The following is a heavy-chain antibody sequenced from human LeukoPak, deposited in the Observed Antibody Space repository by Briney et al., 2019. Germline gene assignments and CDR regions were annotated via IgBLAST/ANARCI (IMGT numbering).Heavy chain of an antibody. D-gene: IGHD6-19*01. V-gene: IGHV3-48*01. CDR3: ARGASGWYG. Sequence: GGSLRLSCAASGFTFSSYSMNWVRQAPGKGLEWVSYISSSSSTIYYADSVKGRFTISRDNAKNSLYLQMNRLRAEDTAVYYCARGASGWYGWGQGTLVTVSS. CDR2: ISSSSSTI. J-gene: IGHJ4*02. CDR1: GFTFSSYS.